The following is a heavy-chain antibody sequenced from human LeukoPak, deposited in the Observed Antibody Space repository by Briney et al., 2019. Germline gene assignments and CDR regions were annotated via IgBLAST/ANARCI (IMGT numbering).Heavy chain of an antibody. Sequence: QSGGSLKLSCAASGFTFSDSAMHWVRQASGKGLEWVGRIRSKANSYATAYAASVEGRFIISRDDSKNTVYLQMNSLKTDDTAVYYCANRGDQHYWGLGTLVTVSS. CDR2: IRSKANSYAT. V-gene: IGHV3-73*01. J-gene: IGHJ4*02. CDR3: ANRGDQHY. D-gene: IGHD3-10*01. CDR1: GFTFSDSA.